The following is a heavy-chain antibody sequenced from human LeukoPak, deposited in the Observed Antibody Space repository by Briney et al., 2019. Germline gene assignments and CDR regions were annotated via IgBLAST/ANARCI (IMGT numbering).Heavy chain of an antibody. CDR3: AKEWVVVVAAIGYFDY. V-gene: IGHV3-23*01. CDR1: GFTFSSYA. D-gene: IGHD2-15*01. Sequence: GGSLRLSCAASGFTFSSYAMSWVRQAPGKGLEWVSAISGSGGSTYYADSVKGRFTISGDNSKNTLYLQMNSLRAEDTAVYYCAKEWVVVVAAIGYFDYWGQGTLVTVSS. J-gene: IGHJ4*02. CDR2: ISGSGGST.